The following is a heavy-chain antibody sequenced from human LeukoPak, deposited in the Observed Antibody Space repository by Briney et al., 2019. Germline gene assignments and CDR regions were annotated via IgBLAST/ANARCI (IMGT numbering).Heavy chain of an antibody. CDR1: GGSISSYY. V-gene: IGHV4-59*01. Sequence: PSGTLSLTCTVSGGSISSYYWSWIRQPPGKGLEWIGYIYYSGSTNYNPSLKSRVTISVDTSKNQFSLKLSSVTAADTAVYYCARVRVTTPRVTLNYYYGMDVWGQGTTVTVSS. J-gene: IGHJ6*02. CDR3: ARVRVTTPRVTLNYYYGMDV. D-gene: IGHD4-17*01. CDR2: IYYSGST.